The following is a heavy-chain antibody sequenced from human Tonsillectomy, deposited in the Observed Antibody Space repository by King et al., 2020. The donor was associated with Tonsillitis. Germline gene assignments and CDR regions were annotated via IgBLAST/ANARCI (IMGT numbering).Heavy chain of an antibody. CDR2: IWYDGSNK. Sequence: QLVQSGGGVVQPGRSLRLSCAASGFSFSVYGMHWVRQAPGKGLEWVAVIWYDGSNKYYADSVKGRFTISRDNSKNTLYLQMDSLRAEDTAVYYCARDPGWGSPSNDPFYYYGMDVWGQGTTVTVSS. D-gene: IGHD1-1*01. J-gene: IGHJ6*02. CDR1: GFSFSVYG. CDR3: ARDPGWGSPSNDPFYYYGMDV. V-gene: IGHV3-33*01.